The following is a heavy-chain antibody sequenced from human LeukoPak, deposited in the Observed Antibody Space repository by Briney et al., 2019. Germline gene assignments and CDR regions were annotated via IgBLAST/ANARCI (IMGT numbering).Heavy chain of an antibody. CDR1: GFTFSSYE. D-gene: IGHD3-22*01. J-gene: IGHJ4*02. CDR3: ARDLPLDYYDSSGIDY. CDR2: ISSSGSTI. Sequence: GGSLRLSCAASGFTFSSYEMNWVRQAPGKGLEWVSYISSSGSTIYYADSVKGRFTISRDNAKNSLYLQMNSQRAEDTAVYYCARDLPLDYYDSSGIDYWGQGTLVTVSS. V-gene: IGHV3-48*03.